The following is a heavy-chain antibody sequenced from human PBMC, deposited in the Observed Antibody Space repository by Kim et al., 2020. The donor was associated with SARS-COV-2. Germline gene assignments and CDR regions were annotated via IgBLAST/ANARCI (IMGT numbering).Heavy chain of an antibody. Sequence: SVKVSCKASGCTFSSYAISWVRQAPGQGLEWMGGISAYYGTANYAQKLQGRVTITTDTSTSTAYMELSSLRSEDTAVYYCARRATYMYACDIWGQGTTVTVSS. CDR1: GCTFSSYA. J-gene: IGHJ3*02. CDR3: ARRATYMYACDI. V-gene: IGHV1-69*05. D-gene: IGHD5-12*01. CDR2: ISAYYGTA.